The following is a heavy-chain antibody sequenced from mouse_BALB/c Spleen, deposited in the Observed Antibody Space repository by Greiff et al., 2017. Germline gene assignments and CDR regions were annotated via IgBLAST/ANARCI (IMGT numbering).Heavy chain of an antibody. CDR2: SRNKANDYTT. D-gene: IGHD2-2*01. CDR3: ERAPYGYDGAMDY. J-gene: IGHJ4*01. CDR1: GFTFSDFY. Sequence: EVQVVESGGGLVQPGGSLRLSCATSGFTFSDFYMEWVRQPPGKRLEWIAASRNKANDYTTEYSASVKGRFIVSRDTSQSILYLQMNALRAEDTAIYYCERAPYGYDGAMDYWGQGTSVTVSS. V-gene: IGHV7-1*02.